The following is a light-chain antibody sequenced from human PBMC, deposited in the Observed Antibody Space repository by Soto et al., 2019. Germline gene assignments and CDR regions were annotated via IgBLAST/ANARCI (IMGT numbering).Light chain of an antibody. V-gene: IGLV2-14*01. CDR2: EVS. Sequence: QSALTQPASVSGSPGQSITISCTGTSSDVGGYNYVSWYQQYPGKAPKLMIYEVSNRPSGVSNRFSGSKSGNTASLTISGLQAEYEADYYCSSYTSSSTYVFGTGTKLTVL. CDR1: SSDVGGYNY. J-gene: IGLJ1*01. CDR3: SSYTSSSTYV.